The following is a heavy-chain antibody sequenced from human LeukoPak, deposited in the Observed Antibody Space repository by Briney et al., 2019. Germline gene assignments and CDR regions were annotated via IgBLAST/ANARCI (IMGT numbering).Heavy chain of an antibody. Sequence: SETLSLTCTVSGYSISSGYYWGWIRQPPGKGLEWIGSIYHSGSTYYNPSLKSRVTISVDTSKNQFSLKLSSVTAADTAVYYCARAYYDYVWGSYRVNPFDYWGQGTLVTVSS. CDR3: ARAYYDYVWGSYRVNPFDY. J-gene: IGHJ4*02. V-gene: IGHV4-38-2*02. CDR2: IYHSGST. CDR1: GYSISSGYY. D-gene: IGHD3-16*02.